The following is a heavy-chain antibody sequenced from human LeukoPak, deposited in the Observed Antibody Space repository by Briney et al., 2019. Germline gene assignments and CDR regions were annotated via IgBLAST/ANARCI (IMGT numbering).Heavy chain of an antibody. D-gene: IGHD5-12*01. V-gene: IGHV4-34*01. J-gene: IGHJ3*02. CDR3: ACHAVRYSACDREEDAFDI. CDR2: IKHSGRT. CDR1: GESFSVYY. Sequence: PSETLSLTCTVYGESFSVYYWSWMRDPPGGGVECGGEIKHSGRTKYNPSLKSRVTISVDTSTKQIFLMLTSVAAADTAVYYRACHAVRYSACDREEDAFDIWGQGTMVTVSS.